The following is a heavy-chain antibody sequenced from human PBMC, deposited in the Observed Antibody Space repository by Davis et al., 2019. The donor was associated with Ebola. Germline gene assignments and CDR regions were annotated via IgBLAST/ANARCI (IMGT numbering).Heavy chain of an antibody. J-gene: IGHJ3*02. CDR2: IKSKTDGGTT. CDR3: ARDTGSSGWYRVGAFDI. Sequence: PGGSLRLSCAASGFTFSNAWMSWVRQAPGKGLEWIGRIKSKTDGGTTDYAAPVKGRFTISRDDSKNTLYLQMNSLRAEDTAVYYCARDTGSSGWYRVGAFDIWGQGTMVTVSS. V-gene: IGHV3-15*01. CDR1: GFTFSNAW. D-gene: IGHD6-19*01.